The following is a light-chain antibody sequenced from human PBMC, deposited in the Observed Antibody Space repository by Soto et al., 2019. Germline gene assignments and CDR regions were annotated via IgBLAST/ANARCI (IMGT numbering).Light chain of an antibody. V-gene: IGLV2-8*01. CDR3: ASYAGGNQV. J-gene: IGLJ1*01. CDR2: EVI. CDR1: GSDVGGYNF. Sequence: QSVLTQPPSASGSPGQSVTISCTGTGSDVGGYNFVSWYQHHPGKAPKLMIYEVIRRPSGVPDRFSGSKSANTASLTVSGLLAEDEADYYCASYAGGNQVFGTGTKVTVL.